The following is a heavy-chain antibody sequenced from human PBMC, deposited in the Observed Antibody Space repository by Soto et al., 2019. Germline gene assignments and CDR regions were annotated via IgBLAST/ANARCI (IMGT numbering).Heavy chain of an antibody. CDR1: GFTFSSYG. CDR3: ASLLGYCSVGSCYAPEEGDAFDI. D-gene: IGHD2-15*01. J-gene: IGHJ3*02. V-gene: IGHV3-33*01. Sequence: QVQLVESGGGVVQPGRSLRLSCAASGFTFSSYGMHWVRQAPGKGLEWVAVIWYDGSNKYYADSVKGRFTISRDNSKNTLYLQMNSLRAEDTAVYYCASLLGYCSVGSCYAPEEGDAFDIWGQGTMVTVSS. CDR2: IWYDGSNK.